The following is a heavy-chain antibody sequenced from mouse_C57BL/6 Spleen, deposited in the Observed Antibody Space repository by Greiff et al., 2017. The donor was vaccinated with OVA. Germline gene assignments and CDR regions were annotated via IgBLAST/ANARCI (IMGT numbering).Heavy chain of an antibody. Sequence: VQLQQSGPELVKPGASVKISCKASGYSFTGYYMNWVKQSPEKSLEWIGEINPSTGGTTYNQKFKAKATLTVDKSSSTAYMQLKSLTSEDSAVYYCARRGGNPRKEFAYWGQGTLVTVSA. CDR3: ARRGGNPRKEFAY. CDR1: GYSFTGYY. D-gene: IGHD2-1*01. V-gene: IGHV1-42*01. CDR2: INPSTGGT. J-gene: IGHJ3*01.